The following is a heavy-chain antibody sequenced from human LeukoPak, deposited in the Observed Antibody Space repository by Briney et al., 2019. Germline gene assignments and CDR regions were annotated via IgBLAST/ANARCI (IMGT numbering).Heavy chain of an antibody. CDR3: ARDSIRVQTGTTP. J-gene: IGHJ5*02. CDR1: GGSMNINNYY. V-gene: IGHV4-39*07. D-gene: IGHD1-1*01. Sequence: SETPSLTCTVFGGSMNINNYYWAWIRQPPGKGLEWIGSIYYTGTTYYNPSLNYRVTISVDTSKNQFSLRLTSVTAADTAVYYCARDSIRVQTGTTPWGRGTLVTVSS. CDR2: IYYTGTT.